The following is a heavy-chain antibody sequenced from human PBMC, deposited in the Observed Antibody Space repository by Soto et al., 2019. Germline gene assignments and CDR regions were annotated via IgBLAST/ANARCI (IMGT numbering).Heavy chain of an antibody. V-gene: IGHV3-15*04. CDR3: SAYAKTTLGALIKHKYYLDI. CDR1: GFSFDHAR. D-gene: IGHD1-26*01. CDR2: IESKTDGGTT. Sequence: GGSLRLSCAASGFSFDHARVNWVRQAPGKGLEWIGRIESKTDGGTTDYAAPVKGIFTISRDDSNNTLYLQMNSLKTEDTAVDYCSAYAKTTLGALIKHKYYLDIWGKGTMVTVSS. J-gene: IGHJ6*03.